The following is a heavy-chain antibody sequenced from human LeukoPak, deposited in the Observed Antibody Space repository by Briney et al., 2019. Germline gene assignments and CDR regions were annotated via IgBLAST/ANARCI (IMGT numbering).Heavy chain of an antibody. J-gene: IGHJ4*02. V-gene: IGHV3-23*01. D-gene: IGHD6-19*01. CDR2: ISVGGGST. Sequence: GASLRPSLAPAAPTFGSYATSWVRHHAGEWLELVLAISVGGGSTYYAASVKGRFTISRDNSKNTLYLQMNSLRAEDTAVYYCAKTYSRAVAGFFDYWGQGTLVTVSS. CDR1: APTFGSYA. CDR3: AKTYSRAVAGFFDY.